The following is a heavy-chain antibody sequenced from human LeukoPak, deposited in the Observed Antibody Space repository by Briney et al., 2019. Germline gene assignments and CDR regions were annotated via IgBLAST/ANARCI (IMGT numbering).Heavy chain of an antibody. J-gene: IGHJ4*02. CDR3: ARARSPHFTVVATFDS. Sequence: GPLRLSCAASGFTFTSYSMTWVRQAPGKGLEWVSSISSTTTYIYYAHSVKGRFTISRDNANNSLHLLMSSLRAEDTGIYYCARARSPHFTVVATFDSWGPGTLVTVSS. CDR1: GFTFTSYS. CDR2: ISSTTTYI. V-gene: IGHV3-21*01. D-gene: IGHD4-11*01.